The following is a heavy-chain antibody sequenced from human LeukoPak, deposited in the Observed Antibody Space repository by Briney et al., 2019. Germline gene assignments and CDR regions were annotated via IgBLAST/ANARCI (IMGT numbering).Heavy chain of an antibody. CDR1: GGTFSSYA. D-gene: IGHD6-19*01. V-gene: IGHV1-69*06. CDR2: IIPIFGTA. Sequence: SVKVSCKASGGTFSSYAISWVRQAPGQGLEWVGGIIPIFGTANYAQKFQGRVTITADKSTSTAYMELSSLRSEDTAVYYCAREPGASSGWYFDYWGQGTLVTVSS. J-gene: IGHJ4*02. CDR3: AREPGASSGWYFDY.